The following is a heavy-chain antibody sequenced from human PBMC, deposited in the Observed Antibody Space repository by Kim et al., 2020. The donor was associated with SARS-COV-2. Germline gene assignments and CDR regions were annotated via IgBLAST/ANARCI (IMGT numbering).Heavy chain of an antibody. D-gene: IGHD6-13*01. Sequence: DSVKGRFTISRDNSKNSLYLQMNSLRTEDTALYYCAKDPYSSSWYYYFDYWGQGTLVTVSS. CDR3: AKDPYSSSWYYYFDY. J-gene: IGHJ4*02. V-gene: IGHV3-43*01.